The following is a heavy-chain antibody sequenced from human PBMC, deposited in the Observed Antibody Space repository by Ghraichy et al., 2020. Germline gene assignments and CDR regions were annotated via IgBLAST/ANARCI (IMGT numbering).Heavy chain of an antibody. Sequence: SETLSLTYTVSGGSVSSGSYYWSWIRQPPGKGLECIGYIYYSGSTNYNPSLKSRVTISVDTSKNQFSLKLSSVTAADTAVYYCARERRIYYGSGSYQYYLDYWGQGTLVTVSS. CDR1: GGSVSSGSYY. CDR3: ARERRIYYGSGSYQYYLDY. D-gene: IGHD3-10*01. J-gene: IGHJ4*02. V-gene: IGHV4-61*01. CDR2: IYYSGST.